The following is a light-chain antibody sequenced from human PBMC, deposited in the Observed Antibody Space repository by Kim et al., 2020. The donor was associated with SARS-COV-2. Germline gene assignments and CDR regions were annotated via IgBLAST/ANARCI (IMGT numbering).Light chain of an antibody. V-gene: IGLV6-57*01. CDR2: EDN. J-gene: IGLJ3*02. CDR3: QSYDSSNPWV. CDR1: SGSIASNY. Sequence: VTISCPRSSGSIASNYVQWYQQRPGSSPTTVIYEDNQRPSGVPDRFSGSIDSSSNSASLTISGLKTEDEADYYCQSYDSSNPWVFGGGTQLTVL.